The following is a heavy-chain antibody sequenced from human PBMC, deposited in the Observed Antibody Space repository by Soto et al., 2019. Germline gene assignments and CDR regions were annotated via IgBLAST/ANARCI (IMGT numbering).Heavy chain of an antibody. J-gene: IGHJ4*02. CDR3: ASKKGYCSRSVCFPPNGLDF. V-gene: IGHV4-30-4*01. Sequence: QVQLQESGPGLVKPSQTLSLTCSVSGGSVTSSDFYWSWLRQPPGKGLEWIGYIYYSEYSYYGPSLVSRVSKSLAPSTNLFSLSLTSVTAADTAVYYCASKKGYCSRSVCFPPNGLDFRGPGSLVTVSS. CDR1: GGSVTSSDFY. D-gene: IGHD2-2*01. CDR2: IYYSEYS.